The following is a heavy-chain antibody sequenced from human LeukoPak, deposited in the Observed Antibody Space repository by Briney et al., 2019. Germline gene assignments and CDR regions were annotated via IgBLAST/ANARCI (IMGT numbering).Heavy chain of an antibody. J-gene: IGHJ6*04. D-gene: IGHD6-13*01. Sequence: GSLRLSCAASGFTVSSNYMSWVRQAPGKGLEWVSVIYSGGTTYYADSVKGRFTISRDNSKNTLYLQMNSLRAEDTAVYYCARDLSSSWGGGMDVWGKGTTVTVSS. CDR3: ARDLSSSWGGGMDV. CDR2: IYSGGTT. V-gene: IGHV3-53*01. CDR1: GFTVSSNY.